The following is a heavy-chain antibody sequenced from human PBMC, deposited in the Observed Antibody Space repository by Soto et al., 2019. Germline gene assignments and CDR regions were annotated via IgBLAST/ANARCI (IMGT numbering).Heavy chain of an antibody. J-gene: IGHJ5*02. Sequence: GGSLRLSCAASGFTFSSYAMHWVRQAPGKGLEWVAVISYDGSNKYYADSVKGRFTISRDNSKNTLYLQMNSLRAEDTAVYYCARDGRGILRYFEWLSRFNWFDPWGQGTLVTVLL. D-gene: IGHD3-9*01. V-gene: IGHV3-30-3*01. CDR3: ARDGRGILRYFEWLSRFNWFDP. CDR2: ISYDGSNK. CDR1: GFTFSSYA.